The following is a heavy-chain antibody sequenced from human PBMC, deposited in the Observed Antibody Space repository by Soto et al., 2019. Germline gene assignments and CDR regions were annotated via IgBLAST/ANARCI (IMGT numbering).Heavy chain of an antibody. Sequence: VASVKVSCKASGYTFTSYGISWVRQAPGQGLEWMGWISAYNGNTNYAQKLQGRVTMTTDTSTSTAYMELRSLRSDDTAVYYCAREGVAPPIAAPLVGYYYYGMDVWGQGTTVTVSS. CDR1: GYTFTSYG. CDR2: ISAYNGNT. D-gene: IGHD6-13*01. CDR3: AREGVAPPIAAPLVGYYYYGMDV. J-gene: IGHJ6*02. V-gene: IGHV1-18*01.